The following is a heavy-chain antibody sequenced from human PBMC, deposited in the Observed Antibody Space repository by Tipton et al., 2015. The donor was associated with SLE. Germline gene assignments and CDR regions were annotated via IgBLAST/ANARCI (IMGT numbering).Heavy chain of an antibody. V-gene: IGHV4-39*07. CDR1: GGSISSSSYY. Sequence: TLSLTCTVSGGSISSSSYYWGWIRQPPGKGLEWIGSIYYGGSTYYNPSLKSRVTISVDTSKNQFSLKLSSVTAADTAVYYCARDPSGKGRWYFDLWGRGTLVTVSS. CDR2: IYYGGST. D-gene: IGHD4-23*01. CDR3: ARDPSGKGRWYFDL. J-gene: IGHJ2*01.